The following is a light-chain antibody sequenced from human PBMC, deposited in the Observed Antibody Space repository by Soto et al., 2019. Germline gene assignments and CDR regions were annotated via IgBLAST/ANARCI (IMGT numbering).Light chain of an antibody. CDR2: AGD. CDR1: RSNIGANS. J-gene: IGLJ1*01. Sequence: QAVLTQPPSVSAAPGRRVTLSCPGSRSNIGANSVSWYRPLPGTAPNARIYAGDNRPPGIPDRFSGSKSGTSATLGITGFQTGDEADYYCGSWDSSLSAYGFGTATKV. V-gene: IGLV1-51*01. CDR3: GSWDSSLSAYG.